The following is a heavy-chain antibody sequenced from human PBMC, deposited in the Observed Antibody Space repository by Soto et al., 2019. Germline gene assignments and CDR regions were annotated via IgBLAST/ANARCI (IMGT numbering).Heavy chain of an antibody. J-gene: IGHJ3*02. Sequence: ASVKVSCKASGYTFTSYDINWVRQATGQGLEWMGWMNPNSGNTGYAQKFQGRVTMTRNTSISTAYMELSSLRSEDTAVYYCARDPRNRVYDSSGYFLGHDGLDIWGQGTMVTVSS. CDR1: GYTFTSYD. D-gene: IGHD3-22*01. CDR3: ARDPRNRVYDSSGYFLGHDGLDI. CDR2: MNPNSGNT. V-gene: IGHV1-8*01.